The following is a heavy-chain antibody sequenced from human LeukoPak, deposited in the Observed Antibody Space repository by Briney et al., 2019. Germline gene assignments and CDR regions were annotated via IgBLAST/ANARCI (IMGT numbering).Heavy chain of an antibody. V-gene: IGHV3-23*01. J-gene: IGHJ4*02. CDR2: IKGSGDNT. D-gene: IGHD3-9*01. CDR1: GFTFSSYA. Sequence: GGSLRPSCAASGFTFSSYAMNWVRQAPGKGLEWVSTIKGSGDNTYYAVSVRGRFTITRDNSQNTVYLQMNGLRAEDTAVYFCAKIHWPNNDIFFDLWGQGTLVTVSS. CDR3: AKIHWPNNDIFFDL.